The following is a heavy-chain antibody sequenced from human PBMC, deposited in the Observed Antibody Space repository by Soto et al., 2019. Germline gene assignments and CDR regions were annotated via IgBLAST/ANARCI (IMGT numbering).Heavy chain of an antibody. Sequence: QVQLVDSGGGVVQPGRSLRLSCSASGFTFNTYGMHWVRQAPGMGLEWVAVISFDGNTAFYADSVKGRFTISRDNSKNTVYLQMNSLRTEDTAVYYCAKEPGQYIRGWYYVHWGQGTLVTVSS. CDR2: ISFDGNTA. CDR3: AKEPGQYIRGWYYVH. V-gene: IGHV3-30*18. D-gene: IGHD6-13*01. CDR1: GFTFNTYG. J-gene: IGHJ4*02.